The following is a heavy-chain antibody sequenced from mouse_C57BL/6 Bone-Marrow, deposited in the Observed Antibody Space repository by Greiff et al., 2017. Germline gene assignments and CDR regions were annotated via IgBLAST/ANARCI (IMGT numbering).Heavy chain of an antibody. Sequence: VQLQESGPELVKPGASVKISCKASGYTFTDYYINWVKQRPGQGLEWIGWIFPGSGSTYYNEKFKGKATLTADKSSSTAYMQLNSLTSEDSAVYFCASPLYHGDFDVWGTGTTVTVSS. J-gene: IGHJ1*03. V-gene: IGHV1-75*01. CDR2: IFPGSGST. CDR3: ASPLYHGDFDV. CDR1: GYTFTDYY. D-gene: IGHD6-1*01.